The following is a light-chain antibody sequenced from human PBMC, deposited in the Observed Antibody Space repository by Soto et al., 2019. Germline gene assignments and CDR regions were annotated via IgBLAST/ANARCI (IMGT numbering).Light chain of an antibody. V-gene: IGKV3-15*01. CDR3: QLYNNWLSRNT. Sequence: EIVMTQSPATLSVSPGERATLSCRASQSVSSNLAWYQQKPGQAPRLLIYGASTRATGIPARFSGSGSGTEFTLNISRLQYEDFAVYYCQLYNNWLSRNTFGQGTKLEMK. CDR2: GAS. CDR1: QSVSSN. J-gene: IGKJ2*01.